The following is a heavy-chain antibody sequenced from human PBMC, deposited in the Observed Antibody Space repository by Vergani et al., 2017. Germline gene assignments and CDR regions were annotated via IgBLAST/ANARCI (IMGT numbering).Heavy chain of an antibody. J-gene: IGHJ3*01. CDR2: VYWNDDE. CDR3: VHRLGYFDWDGAFDV. Sequence: QITLKESGPTLVKPTQTLTLTCTFSGFSLTTGGEGVGWIRQPPGRALEWLAFVYWNDDERYSPSLKSRVTITKDTSKNKVILTMATMDPVDTATYYCVHRLGYFDWDGAFDVWGPGTMVTVSS. V-gene: IGHV2-5*01. D-gene: IGHD3-9*01. CDR1: GFSLTTGGEG.